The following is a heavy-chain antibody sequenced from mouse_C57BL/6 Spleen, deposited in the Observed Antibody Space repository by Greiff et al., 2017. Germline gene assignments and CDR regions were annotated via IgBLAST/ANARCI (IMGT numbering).Heavy chain of an antibody. CDR3: ARSESYCSTCYFDV. CDR1: GYTFTSYW. V-gene: IGHV1-69*01. CDR2: IYPSDSYT. Sequence: QVQLQQSGAELVMPGTSVKLSCKASGYTFTSYWMRWVKQRPGQGLEWIGEIYPSDSYTNYNQKFKGKATLTVAKSSSTAYMQLSSLTSEDAAVYYCARSESYCSTCYFDVWGTGTTVTVSS. D-gene: IGHD2-5*01. J-gene: IGHJ1*03.